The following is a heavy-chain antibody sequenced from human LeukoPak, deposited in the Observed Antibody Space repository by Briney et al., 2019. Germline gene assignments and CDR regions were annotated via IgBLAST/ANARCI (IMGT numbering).Heavy chain of an antibody. J-gene: IGHJ4*02. Sequence: TSETLSLTCTVSGGSINSANSYWSWIRQPAGKGLEWIGRIYPNGRTNYNPSLKSRVTISVDTSKNQFSLKLSSVTAADTAVYYCASKRGYSYGYDYWGQGTLVTVSS. CDR1: GGSINSANSY. CDR3: ASKRGYSYGYDY. D-gene: IGHD5-18*01. CDR2: IYPNGRT. V-gene: IGHV4-61*02.